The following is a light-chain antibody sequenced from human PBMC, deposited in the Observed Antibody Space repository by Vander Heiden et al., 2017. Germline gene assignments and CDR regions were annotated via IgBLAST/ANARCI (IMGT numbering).Light chain of an antibody. V-gene: IGKV4-1*01. CDR2: WAS. CDR1: QSVLYSYNNKSY. CDR3: QQYYSTPRT. Sequence: DIVMTQPPASLAVSLGERATIHRKSSQSVLYSYNNKSYLAWYQQKPGQPPKLLIYWASTRESGVPDRFSGSGSGTDFTLTISSLQAEDVAVYYCQQYYSTPRTFGQGTKVEIK. J-gene: IGKJ1*01.